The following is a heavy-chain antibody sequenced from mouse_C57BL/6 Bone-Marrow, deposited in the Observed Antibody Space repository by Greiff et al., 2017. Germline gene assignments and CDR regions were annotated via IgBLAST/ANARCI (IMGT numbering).Heavy chain of an antibody. Sequence: QVQLQQPGAELVKPGASVKMSCTASGYTFTSYWITWVKQRPGQGLEWIGDIYPGSGSTNYNEKFKSKATLTVDTSSSTAYMKLSSLTSEDSAVYDCAILYYGSSLGFAYWGQGTLVTVSA. D-gene: IGHD1-1*01. V-gene: IGHV1-55*01. CDR1: GYTFTSYW. CDR3: AILYYGSSLGFAY. CDR2: IYPGSGST. J-gene: IGHJ3*01.